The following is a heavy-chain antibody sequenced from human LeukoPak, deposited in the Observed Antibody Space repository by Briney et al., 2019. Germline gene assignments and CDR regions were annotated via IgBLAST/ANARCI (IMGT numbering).Heavy chain of an antibody. Sequence: PGGSLRLSCAASGFTFSSYSMNWVRQAPGKGLEWVSYISSSGSTIYYADSVKGRFTISRDNAKNSLYLQMNSLRAEDTAVYYCARARIAAAGDYWGQGTLVTVSS. CDR1: GFTFSSYS. CDR3: ARARIAAAGDY. D-gene: IGHD6-13*01. CDR2: ISSSGSTI. J-gene: IGHJ4*02. V-gene: IGHV3-48*04.